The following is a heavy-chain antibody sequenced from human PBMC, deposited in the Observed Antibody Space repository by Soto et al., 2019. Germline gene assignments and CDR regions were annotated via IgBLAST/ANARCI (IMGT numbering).Heavy chain of an antibody. CDR2: IYYSGST. J-gene: IGHJ6*02. CDR3: AASCVACGGFNYYGMDV. CDR1: GDSISSGGYY. Sequence: QVQLQESGPGLVKPSQTLSLTCTVSGDSISSGGYYWSWIRQHPGKGLEWIGYIYYSGSTYYNPSLKSRVTIPVDTSKNQFSLKLSSVTAADTAVYYCAASCVACGGFNYYGMDVWGQGTTVTVSS. V-gene: IGHV4-31*03. D-gene: IGHD2-21*01.